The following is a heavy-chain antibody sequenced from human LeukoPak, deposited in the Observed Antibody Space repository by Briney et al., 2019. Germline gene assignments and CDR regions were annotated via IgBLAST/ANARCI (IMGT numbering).Heavy chain of an antibody. CDR2: IKQDGSEK. Sequence: GGSLRLSCAASGFTFDDYGMSWVRQAPGKGLEWVANIKQDGSEKYYVDSVKGRFTISRDNAKNSLYLQMNILRAEDTAVYYCVRRYMATSAEDFDYWGRGTLVTVFS. D-gene: IGHD3-16*02. J-gene: IGHJ4*02. V-gene: IGHV3-7*01. CDR1: GFTFDDYG. CDR3: VRRYMATSAEDFDY.